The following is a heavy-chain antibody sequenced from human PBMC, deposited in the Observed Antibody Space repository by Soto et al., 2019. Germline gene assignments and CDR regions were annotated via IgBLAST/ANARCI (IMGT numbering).Heavy chain of an antibody. D-gene: IGHD6-19*01. CDR2: SYSGGST. Sequence: WWSLRLCCTASGFTVRDSYITWVRQAPWRGLEWVTVSYSGGSTYYADSVKGRFTISRHMSKNTLYLQMNSLRAEHPAAYYCAREVPVAGQFDYWGQGTLVPVP. CDR1: GFTVRDSY. J-gene: IGHJ4*02. V-gene: IGHV3-53*01. CDR3: AREVPVAGQFDY.